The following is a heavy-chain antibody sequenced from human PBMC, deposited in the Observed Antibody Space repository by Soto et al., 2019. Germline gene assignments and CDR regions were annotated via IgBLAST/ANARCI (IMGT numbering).Heavy chain of an antibody. D-gene: IGHD6-13*01. Sequence: QVQLQESGPGLVEPSGTLSLTCAVSSGSISSSNWWSWVRQPPGKGLEWIGEIYHSGSTNYNPSLKSRVTISVDKSKNQFSLKLSSVTAADTAVYYCAGVAGVVTAGGYFDYWGQGTLVTVSS. CDR2: IYHSGST. CDR3: AGVAGVVTAGGYFDY. CDR1: SGSISSSNW. V-gene: IGHV4-4*02. J-gene: IGHJ4*02.